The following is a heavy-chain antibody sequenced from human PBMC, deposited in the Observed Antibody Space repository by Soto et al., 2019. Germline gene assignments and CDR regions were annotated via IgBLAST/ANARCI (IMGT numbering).Heavy chain of an antibody. J-gene: IGHJ4*02. CDR3: AKDGEGGYGAYGYYFDY. CDR2: ISNDGSNK. V-gene: IGHV3-30*18. Sequence: GGSLRLSFAAPRVRFRNFCLLWVRQAPGKGVEWVAVISNDGSNKYYADSGKGRFTISRDNSKNTLYLQMNSLRVEDAAVYYCAKDGEGGYGAYGYYFDYWGQGTLVTVSS. D-gene: IGHD4-17*01. CDR1: RVRFRNFC.